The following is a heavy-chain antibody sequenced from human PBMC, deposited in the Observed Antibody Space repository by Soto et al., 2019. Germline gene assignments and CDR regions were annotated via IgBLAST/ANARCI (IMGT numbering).Heavy chain of an antibody. CDR1: GDSVTISDYY. D-gene: IGHD3-22*01. CDR3: AAHDSGGYYAEY. J-gene: IGHJ4*02. V-gene: IGHV4-39*01. Sequence: QLQLQESGPGLVKPSETLSLTCTVSGDSVTISDYYWGWIRQPPGKGLEWIGSIHYSGSTYYNPSRNSRVTMSGDTSKKQFSLKLTSVTAADAAVYYCAAHDSGGYYAEYWGKGALVTVSA. CDR2: IHYSGST.